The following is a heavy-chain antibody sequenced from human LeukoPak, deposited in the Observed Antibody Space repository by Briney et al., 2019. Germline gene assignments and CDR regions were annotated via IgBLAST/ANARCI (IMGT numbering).Heavy chain of an antibody. Sequence: SETLSLTCAVYGGSFSGYYWSWSRQPPGRGLEWIGEINHSGSTNYNPSLKSRVTISVDTSKNQFALKLSSVTAADTAVYYCARPLKQQLVRGSWFDPWGQGTLVTVSS. V-gene: IGHV4-34*01. CDR1: GGSFSGYY. CDR3: ARPLKQQLVRGSWFDP. CDR2: INHSGST. D-gene: IGHD6-13*01. J-gene: IGHJ5*02.